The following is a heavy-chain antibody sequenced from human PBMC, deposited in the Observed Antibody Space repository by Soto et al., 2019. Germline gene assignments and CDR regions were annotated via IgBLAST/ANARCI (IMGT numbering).Heavy chain of an antibody. J-gene: IGHJ6*02. CDR2: IYYSGST. CDR3: ARALLLRLGELSVRRTDYGMDV. V-gene: IGHV4-61*01. CDR1: GGSVSSGSHY. Sequence: SETLSLTCTVSGGSVSSGSHYWSWIRQPPGKGLEWIGYIYYSGSTNYNPSLKSRVTISVDTSKNQFSLKLSSVTAADTAVYYCARALLLRLGELSVRRTDYGMDVWGQGTTVT. D-gene: IGHD3-16*02.